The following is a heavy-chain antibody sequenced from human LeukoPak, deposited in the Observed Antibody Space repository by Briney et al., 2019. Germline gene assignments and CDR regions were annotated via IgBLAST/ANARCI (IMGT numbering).Heavy chain of an antibody. D-gene: IGHD4-17*01. CDR2: IWYDGSNK. V-gene: IGHV3-33*06. Sequence: GGSLRLSCAASGFTFSSYGMHWVRQAPGKGLEWVAVIWYDGSNKYYADSVKGRFTISRDNSKNTLYLQMNSLRAEDTAVYYCAKDRDHDYGSSVDYWGQGTLVTVSS. J-gene: IGHJ4*02. CDR3: AKDRDHDYGSSVDY. CDR1: GFTFSSYG.